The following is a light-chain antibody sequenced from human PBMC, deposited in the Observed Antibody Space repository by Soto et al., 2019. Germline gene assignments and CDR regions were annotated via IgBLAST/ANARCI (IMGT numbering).Light chain of an antibody. J-gene: IGLJ1*01. Sequence: SVLTQPGSVSGSPGQSITISCTGTSSDVGGYNFVSWYQQHPDKAPKLMIYDVTNRPSGVSNRFSGSKSGNTASLTISGLQAEDEADYYCSSYTSISTYVFGTGTKVTVL. CDR2: DVT. CDR1: SSDVGGYNF. CDR3: SSYTSISTYV. V-gene: IGLV2-14*01.